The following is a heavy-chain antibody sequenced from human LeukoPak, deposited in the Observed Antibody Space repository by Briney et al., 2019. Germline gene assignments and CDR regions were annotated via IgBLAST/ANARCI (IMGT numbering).Heavy chain of an antibody. V-gene: IGHV4-59*01. CDR1: GGSISSYY. CDR3: ALIGGNYYYGMDV. J-gene: IGHJ6*02. D-gene: IGHD3-3*01. CDR2: IYYSGST. Sequence: SETLSLTCTVSGGSISSYYWSWIRQPPGKGLEWIGYIYYSGSTNYSPSLKSRVTISVDTSKNQFSLKLSSVTAADTAVYYCALIGGNYYYGMDVWGQGTTVTVSS.